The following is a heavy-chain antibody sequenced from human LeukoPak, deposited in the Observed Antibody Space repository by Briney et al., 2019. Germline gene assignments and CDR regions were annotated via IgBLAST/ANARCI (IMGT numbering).Heavy chain of an antibody. V-gene: IGHV3-30*04. CDR2: ISYDGSNK. J-gene: IGHJ4*02. CDR1: GFTFSSYA. CDR3: ARLIVVPAAPTDY. Sequence: PGRSLRLSCAASGFTFSSYAMHWVRQAPGKGLEWVAVISYDGSNKYYADSVKGRFTISRDNSKNTLYLQMNSLRAEETAVYYCARLIVVPAAPTDYWGQGTLVTVSS. D-gene: IGHD2-2*01.